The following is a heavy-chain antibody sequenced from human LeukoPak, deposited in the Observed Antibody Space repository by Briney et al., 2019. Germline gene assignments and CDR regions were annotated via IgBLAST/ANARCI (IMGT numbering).Heavy chain of an antibody. V-gene: IGHV3-23*01. CDR2: ISGSGGST. J-gene: IGHJ4*02. CDR3: AKAPLITIFYYFDY. CDR1: GFTFSSYA. Sequence: GRSLRLSCAASGFTFSSYAMSWVRQAPGKGLEWVSAISGSGGSTYYADSVQGRFTISRDNSKNTLYLQMNSLRAEDTAVYYCAKAPLITIFYYFDYWGQGTLVTVSS. D-gene: IGHD3-9*01.